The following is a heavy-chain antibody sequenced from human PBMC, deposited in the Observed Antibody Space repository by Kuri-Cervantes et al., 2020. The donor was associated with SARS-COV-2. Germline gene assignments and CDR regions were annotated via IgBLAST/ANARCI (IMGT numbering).Heavy chain of an antibody. CDR2: ISGSGGST. CDR3: AKDRRWVGAEKYYFDY. Sequence: GESLKISCAASGFTFSSYAMSWVRPAPGKGLEWVSAISGSGGSTYYADSVKGRFTISRDNSKNTLYLQMNSLRAEDTAVYYCAKDRRWVGAEKYYFDYWGQGTLVTVSS. J-gene: IGHJ4*02. CDR1: GFTFSSYA. D-gene: IGHD1-26*01. V-gene: IGHV3-23*01.